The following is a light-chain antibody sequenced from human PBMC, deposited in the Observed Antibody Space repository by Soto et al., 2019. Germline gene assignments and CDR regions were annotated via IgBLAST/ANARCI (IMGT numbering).Light chain of an antibody. CDR2: DVS. J-gene: IGLJ1*01. Sequence: QSALTQPASVSGSPGQSVTISCTGTISDVGGYNYVSWYQKYPGKAPKVMIYDVSNRPSGVSNRFSGSKSGNTASLTISGLPDEDAADYCCCSYTSVKKYVFGAGTKLTVL. CDR3: CSYTSVKKYV. V-gene: IGLV2-14*01. CDR1: ISDVGGYNY.